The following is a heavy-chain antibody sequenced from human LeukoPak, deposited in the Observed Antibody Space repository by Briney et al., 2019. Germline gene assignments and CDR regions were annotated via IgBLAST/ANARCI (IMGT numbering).Heavy chain of an antibody. CDR3: ARMNYVSSGWGAPFDY. Sequence: GGSLRLSCAASGFTFSSYSMNWVRQAPGKGLEWVSYISSSSSTIYYADSVKGRFTISRDNAKNSLYLQMNSLRAEDTAVYYCARMNYVSSGWGAPFDYWGQGTLVTVSS. V-gene: IGHV3-48*04. CDR1: GFTFSSYS. CDR2: ISSSSSTI. J-gene: IGHJ4*02. D-gene: IGHD1-7*01.